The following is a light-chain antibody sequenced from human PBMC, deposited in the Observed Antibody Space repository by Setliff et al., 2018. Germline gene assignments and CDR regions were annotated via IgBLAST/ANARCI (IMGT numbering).Light chain of an antibody. V-gene: IGLV1-44*01. CDR3: AAWDDSLNGEV. J-gene: IGLJ1*01. CDR1: SSNIGSNT. CDR2: RNN. Sequence: QSVLTQPPSASGTPGQRVTISCSGSSSNIGSNTVNWYQQLPGTAPKLIIYRNNQRPSGVPDRFSGSKSGTSASLAISGLQSEDEADYYCAAWDDSLNGEVFGTGTKVTVL.